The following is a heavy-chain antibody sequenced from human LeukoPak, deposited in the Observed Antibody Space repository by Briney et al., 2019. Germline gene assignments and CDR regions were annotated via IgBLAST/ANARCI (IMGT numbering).Heavy chain of an antibody. D-gene: IGHD2/OR15-2a*01. CDR2: IYYSGSP. CDR1: GGSISSSSYY. J-gene: IGHJ4*02. Sequence: PSETLSLTCTVSGGSISSSSYYCGWIRQPPGKGLEWIGSIYYSGSPYYNPSLKSRVTISVDTSKNQFSLKLSSVTAADTAVYYCARVVMSLAATFDYWGQGTLVTVSS. V-gene: IGHV4-39*07. CDR3: ARVVMSLAATFDY.